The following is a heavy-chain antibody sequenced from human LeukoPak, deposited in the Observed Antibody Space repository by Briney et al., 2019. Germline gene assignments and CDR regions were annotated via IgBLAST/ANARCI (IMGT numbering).Heavy chain of an antibody. V-gene: IGHV3-48*03. CDR3: ARVSDSKNYYYYYMDV. J-gene: IGHJ6*03. D-gene: IGHD2-15*01. CDR1: GFTFSSYE. Sequence: GGSLRLSCAASGFTFSSYEMNWVRQAPGKGLEWVSYISSSGSTIYYADSVKGRFTISRDNAKNSLYLQMNSLRAEDTAVYYCARVSDSKNYYYYYMDVWGKGTTVSVSS. CDR2: ISSSGSTI.